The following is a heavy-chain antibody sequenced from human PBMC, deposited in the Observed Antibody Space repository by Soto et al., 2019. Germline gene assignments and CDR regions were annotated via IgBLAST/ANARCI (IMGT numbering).Heavy chain of an antibody. CDR1: GGSISSYY. CDR3: ARDRRYSSSLGYYYYDMDV. CDR2: IYYGGST. Sequence: SETLSLTCTVSGGSISSYYWSWIRQPPGKGLEWIGYIYYGGSTNYNPSLKSRVTISVDTSKNQFSLKLSSVTAADTAVYYCARDRRYSSSLGYYYYDMDVWGKGTTVTVSS. V-gene: IGHV4-59*01. J-gene: IGHJ6*03. D-gene: IGHD6-19*01.